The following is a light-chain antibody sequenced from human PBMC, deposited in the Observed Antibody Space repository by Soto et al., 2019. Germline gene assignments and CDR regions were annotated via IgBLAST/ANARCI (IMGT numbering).Light chain of an antibody. CDR2: DAS. CDR1: QTISNW. V-gene: IGKV1-5*01. CDR3: QQYNSYHT. Sequence: DIQMTQSPSTLSASVGDRVTITCRASQTISNWVAWYQQRPGKAPKLLIYDASSLESGVPSRFSGRASGTEVTLTIGSLQPDDLATYYCQQYNSYHTFGQGTKLEIK. J-gene: IGKJ2*01.